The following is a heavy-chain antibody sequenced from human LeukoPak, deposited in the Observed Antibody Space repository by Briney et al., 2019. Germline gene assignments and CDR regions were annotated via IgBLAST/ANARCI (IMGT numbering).Heavy chain of an antibody. V-gene: IGHV4-59*08. CDR3: ARHRAYSSSSPFDY. J-gene: IGHJ4*02. Sequence: KPGGSLRLSCAASGFTFSSYGMHWVRQAPGKGLEWIGYIYYTGSTNYNPSLKSRVTMFVDMSKNQFSLRLSSVTAADTAVYYCARHRAYSSSSPFDYWGQGTLVTVSS. CDR1: GFTFSSYG. D-gene: IGHD6-6*01. CDR2: IYYTGST.